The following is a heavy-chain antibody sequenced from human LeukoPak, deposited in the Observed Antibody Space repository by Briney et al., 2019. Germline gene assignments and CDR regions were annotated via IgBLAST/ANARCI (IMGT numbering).Heavy chain of an antibody. J-gene: IGHJ4*02. D-gene: IGHD3-22*01. CDR3: ARHDDYYYDSSGYPDY. CDR2: IYPGDSDT. CDR1: GYSFTSYW. V-gene: IGHV5-51*01. Sequence: GESLQISCKGSGYSFTSYWIGWVRQMPGKGLEWMGIIYPGDSDTRYSPSFQGQVTISADKSISTAYLQWSSLKASDTAMYYCARHDDYYYDSSGYPDYWGQGTLVTVSS.